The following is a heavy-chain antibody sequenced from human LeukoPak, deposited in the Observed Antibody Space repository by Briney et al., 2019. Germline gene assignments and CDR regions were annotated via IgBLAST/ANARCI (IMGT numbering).Heavy chain of an antibody. V-gene: IGHV1-2*02. J-gene: IGHJ4*02. CDR2: INPNSGGT. CDR3: ALFDDILTGYPDY. Sequence: GASVKVSCKASGYTFTGYYMHWVRQAPGQGLEGMGWINPNSGGTNYAQKFQGRVTMTRDTSISTAYMELSRLRSDDTAVYYCALFDDILTGYPDYWGQGTLVTVSS. CDR1: GYTFTGYY. D-gene: IGHD3-9*01.